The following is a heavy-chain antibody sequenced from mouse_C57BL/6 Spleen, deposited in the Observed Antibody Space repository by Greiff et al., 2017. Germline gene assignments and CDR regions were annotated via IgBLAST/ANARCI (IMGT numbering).Heavy chain of an antibody. CDR1: ANPITSVY. Sequence: DVKLQDSGPGLAKPSQILSPTFSFTANPITSVYCNWTRKFPGNKLDYMGYISYSGSTYYNPSLKSRISITRDTSKNQYYLQLNSVSTEDTATYYCARSVYYGNYGTFAYWGQGTLVTVSA. CDR2: ISYSGST. D-gene: IGHD2-1*01. V-gene: IGHV3-8*01. J-gene: IGHJ3*01. CDR3: ARSVYYGNYGTFAY.